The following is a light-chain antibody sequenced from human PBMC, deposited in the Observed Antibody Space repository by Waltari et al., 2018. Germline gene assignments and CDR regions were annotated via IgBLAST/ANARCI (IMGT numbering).Light chain of an antibody. V-gene: IGKV1-5*03. J-gene: IGKJ4*01. CDR1: QSINIR. CDR3: QQYNSNSLLT. CDR2: DAS. Sequence: DIQMTQSPSTLSASVGDRVTITCRASQSINIRLAWYQQKPGKAPNLLIYDASTLEVGVPSRFSGSGSGTEFTLTISSLQPDDFATYYCQQYNSNSLLTFGGGTKVEIK.